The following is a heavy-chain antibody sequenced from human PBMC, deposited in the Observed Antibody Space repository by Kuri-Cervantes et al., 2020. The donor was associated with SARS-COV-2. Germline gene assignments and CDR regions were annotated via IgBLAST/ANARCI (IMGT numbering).Heavy chain of an antibody. CDR2: INPDGSYT. CDR1: GFTFSGHW. J-gene: IGHJ4*02. Sequence: GESLKISCAASGFTFSGHWIHWVRQAPGKGLVWVSRINPDGSYTNNADSVKGRFTISRDNSKNTLYLQMNSLRAEDTAVYYCAREGSYYDSSGYYVAFDHWGQGTLVTVSS. D-gene: IGHD3-22*01. CDR3: AREGSYYDSSGYYVAFDH. V-gene: IGHV3-74*01.